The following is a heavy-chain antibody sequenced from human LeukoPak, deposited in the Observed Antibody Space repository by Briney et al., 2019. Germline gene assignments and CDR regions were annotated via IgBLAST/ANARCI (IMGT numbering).Heavy chain of an antibody. CDR2: IRYDGSNK. V-gene: IGHV3-30*02. D-gene: IGHD3-3*01. CDR3: AYDGVGDDFWSGYLYY. J-gene: IGHJ4*02. Sequence: GGSLRLSCAASGFTFSSYGMHWVRQAPGKGLEWVAFIRYDGSNKYYADSVKGRFTISRDNSKNTLYLQMNSLRAEDMAVHYCAYDGVGDDFWSGYLYYWGRGTLVTVSS. CDR1: GFTFSSYG.